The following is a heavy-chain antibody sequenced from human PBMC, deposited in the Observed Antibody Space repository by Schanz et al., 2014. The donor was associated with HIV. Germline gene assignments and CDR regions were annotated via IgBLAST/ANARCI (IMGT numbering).Heavy chain of an antibody. CDR1: GFTFRSYG. Sequence: QEQLVESGGGVVQPGKSLRLSCAASGFTFRSYGMHWVRQAPGKGLEWVALISYDGNTKYYADSVKGRFTISRDNSKNTLYLQMNSLRAEDTAVYYCARDRTAMVTYYYYYGMDVWGPGTTVTVSS. D-gene: IGHD5-18*01. V-gene: IGHV3-30*03. CDR2: ISYDGNTK. CDR3: ARDRTAMVTYYYYYGMDV. J-gene: IGHJ6*02.